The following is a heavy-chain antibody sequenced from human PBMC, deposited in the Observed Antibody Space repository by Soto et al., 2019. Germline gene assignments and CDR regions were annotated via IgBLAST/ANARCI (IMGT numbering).Heavy chain of an antibody. CDR1: GYTFTSYS. Sequence: AXSVKVSCKASGYTFTSYSMHWVRQAPGQGLEWMGIINPSSGRTSYAQNFQGRVTMTSDTSTSIVYMEMSSLKSEDTAVYYCARDHNFGFILYAMDVWGQGTTVTVSS. CDR2: INPSSGRT. CDR3: ARDHNFGFILYAMDV. V-gene: IGHV1-46*01. J-gene: IGHJ6*02. D-gene: IGHD2-15*01.